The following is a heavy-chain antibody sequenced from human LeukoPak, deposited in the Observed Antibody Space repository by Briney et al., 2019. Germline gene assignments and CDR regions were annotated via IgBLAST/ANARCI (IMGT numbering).Heavy chain of an antibody. Sequence: GGSLRLSCAASGFTFSSYAMHWVRQAPGKGLEWVAVIWYDGSNKYYADSVKGRFTISRDNSKNTLYLQMNSLRAEDTAVYYCAREGNRYCSGGSCYYPFDYWGQGTLVTVSS. J-gene: IGHJ4*02. V-gene: IGHV3-33*08. D-gene: IGHD2-15*01. CDR3: AREGNRYCSGGSCYYPFDY. CDR1: GFTFSSYA. CDR2: IWYDGSNK.